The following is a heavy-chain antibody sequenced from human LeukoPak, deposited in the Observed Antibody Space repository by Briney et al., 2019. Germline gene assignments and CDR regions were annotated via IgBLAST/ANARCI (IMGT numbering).Heavy chain of an antibody. CDR1: GFTFSSYA. CDR2: ISGSGGST. Sequence: GGSLRLSRAASGFTFSSYAMGWVRQAPGKGLEWVSAISGSGGSTYYADSVKGRFTISRDNSKNTLYLQMNSLRAEDTAVYYCAPTADRWFGESRDLFDYWGQGTLVTVSS. J-gene: IGHJ4*02. V-gene: IGHV3-23*01. D-gene: IGHD3-10*01. CDR3: APTADRWFGESRDLFDY.